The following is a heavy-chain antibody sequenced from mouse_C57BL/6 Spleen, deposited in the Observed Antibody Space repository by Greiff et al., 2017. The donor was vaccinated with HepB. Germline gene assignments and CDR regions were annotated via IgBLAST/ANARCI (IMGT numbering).Heavy chain of an antibody. CDR3: ARLDTTVVATRAMDY. CDR1: GFTFSDYG. Sequence: EVQLVESGGGLVKPGGSLKLSCAASGFTFSDYGMHWVRQAPEKGLEWVAYISSGSSTIYYADTVKGRFTLSRDNAKNTLFLQMTSLRSEDTAMYYCARLDTTVVATRAMDYWGQGTSVTVSS. V-gene: IGHV5-17*01. CDR2: ISSGSSTI. J-gene: IGHJ4*01. D-gene: IGHD1-1*01.